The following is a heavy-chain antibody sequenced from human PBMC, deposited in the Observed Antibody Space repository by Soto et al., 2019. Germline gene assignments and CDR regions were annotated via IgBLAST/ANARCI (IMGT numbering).Heavy chain of an antibody. CDR3: AKSRQGAGELEPLLGY. Sequence: GGSLRLSCAASGFTFSSYGMHWVRQAPGKGLEWVAVISYDGSNKYYADSVKGRFTISRDNSKNTLYLQMNSLRAEDTAVYYCAKSRQGAGELEPLLGYWGQGTLVTVSS. V-gene: IGHV3-30*18. J-gene: IGHJ4*02. CDR1: GFTFSSYG. CDR2: ISYDGSNK. D-gene: IGHD1-26*01.